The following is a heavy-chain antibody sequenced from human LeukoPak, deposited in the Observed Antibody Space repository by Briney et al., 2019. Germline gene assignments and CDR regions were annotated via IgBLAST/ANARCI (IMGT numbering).Heavy chain of an antibody. D-gene: IGHD1-1*01. CDR3: ATGDWNGADN. J-gene: IGHJ4*02. Sequence: SETLSLTCTVSGASVTSYSWNWIRQPAGEGLEWLGRVYNRGNTNYSPSLKSRVTMSIDTSKNLFSLKLRSVTAADSAMYYCATGDWNGADNWGQGTLVVVSS. CDR2: VYNRGNT. V-gene: IGHV4-4*07. CDR1: GASVTSYS.